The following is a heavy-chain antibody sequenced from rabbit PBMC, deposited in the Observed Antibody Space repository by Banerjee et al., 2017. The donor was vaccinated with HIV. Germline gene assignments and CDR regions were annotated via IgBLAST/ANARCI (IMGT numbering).Heavy chain of an antibody. V-gene: IGHV1S40*01. Sequence: QSLEESGGDLVKPGASLTLTCTASGFSFSSSCWICWVRQAPGKGPEWIGCIYTGSGDTYYASWAKGRFTISKTSSTTVTLQMTSLTAADTATYFCARDSSGWGTTRLDLWGQGTLVTVS. D-gene: IGHD4-1*01. CDR2: IYTGSGDT. J-gene: IGHJ3*01. CDR1: GFSFSSSCW. CDR3: ARDSSGWGTTRLDL.